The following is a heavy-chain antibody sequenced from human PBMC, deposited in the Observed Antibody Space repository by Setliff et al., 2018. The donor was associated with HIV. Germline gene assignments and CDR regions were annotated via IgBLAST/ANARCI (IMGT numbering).Heavy chain of an antibody. CDR3: VRGYCSSTTCYDDYYYMDV. CDR1: GGSINSYY. J-gene: IGHJ6*03. Sequence: ETLSLTCTVSGGSINSYYWNWIRQSPGKGLEWIGYIGYNGDTSYNPSLNSRVTLSVDRSKNQFSLKLSSVSAADTAVYYCVRGYCSSTTCYDDYYYMDVWGKGSTVTVSS. V-gene: IGHV4-59*01. D-gene: IGHD2-2*01. CDR2: IGYNGDT.